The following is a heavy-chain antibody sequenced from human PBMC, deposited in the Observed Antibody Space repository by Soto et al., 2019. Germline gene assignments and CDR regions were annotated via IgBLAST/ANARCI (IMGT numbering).Heavy chain of an antibody. Sequence: PSETLSLTCTVSGGSISSYYWTWIRQPPGKGLEWIGYIYYSGSTNYNPSLKSRVTISVDTSKNQFSLRLSSVTAADTAVYYCAGHNWNGGVGGMDVWGQGTTVTVSS. J-gene: IGHJ6*02. D-gene: IGHD1-20*01. CDR3: AGHNWNGGVGGMDV. CDR2: IYYSGST. V-gene: IGHV4-59*01. CDR1: GGSISSYY.